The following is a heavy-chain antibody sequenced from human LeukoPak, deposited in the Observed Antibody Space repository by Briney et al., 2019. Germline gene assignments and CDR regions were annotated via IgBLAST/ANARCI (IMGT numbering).Heavy chain of an antibody. Sequence: AGGXLRLSCAGSGFTFSNYWIHWVRHVPGKGLLWVSRIDSVGNRIVYADSVKGRFTISRDNAKNTVYLQMNSLRAEDTAVYYCVADSENRSRGDYWGQGTLVTVSS. D-gene: IGHD1-14*01. CDR3: VADSENRSRGDY. J-gene: IGHJ4*02. CDR1: GFTFSNYW. V-gene: IGHV3-74*01. CDR2: IDSVGNRI.